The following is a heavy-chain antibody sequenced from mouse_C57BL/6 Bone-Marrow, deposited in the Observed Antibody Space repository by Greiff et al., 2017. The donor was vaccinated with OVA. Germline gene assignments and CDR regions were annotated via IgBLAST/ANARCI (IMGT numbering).Heavy chain of an antibody. CDR2: IDPSDSYT. D-gene: IGHD6-1*01. V-gene: IGHV1-69*01. Sequence: QVQLQQSGAELVMPGASVKLSCKASGYTFTSYWMHWVKQRPGQGLEWIGEIDPSDSYTNYNQKFKGKSTLTVDKSSSTAYMQLSSLTSEDSAVYYCARSNLGYWGQGTTLTVSS. CDR3: ARSNLGY. CDR1: GYTFTSYW. J-gene: IGHJ2*01.